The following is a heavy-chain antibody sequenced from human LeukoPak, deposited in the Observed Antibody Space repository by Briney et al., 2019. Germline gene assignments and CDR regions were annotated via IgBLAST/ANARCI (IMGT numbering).Heavy chain of an antibody. J-gene: IGHJ3*02. CDR1: GFTFSDFA. CDR2: ISSSGSTI. V-gene: IGHV3-11*04. Sequence: GGSLRLSCAASGFTFSDFAMIWVRQAPGKGLEWVSYISSSGSTIYYADSVKGRFTMSRDNAKNSLYLQMNSLRAEDTAVYYCARVTSPYVFDIWGQGTMVTVSS. CDR3: ARVTSPYVFDI. D-gene: IGHD3-3*01.